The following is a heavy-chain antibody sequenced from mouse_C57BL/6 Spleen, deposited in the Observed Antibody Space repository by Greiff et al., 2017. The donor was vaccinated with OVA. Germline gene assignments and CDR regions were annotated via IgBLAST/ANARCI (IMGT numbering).Heavy chain of an antibody. D-gene: IGHD2-4*01. CDR3: ARSYDYDGYAMDY. V-gene: IGHV1-69*01. CDR1: GYTFTSYW. J-gene: IGHJ4*01. Sequence: QVQLQQPGAELVMPGASVKLSCKASGYTFTSYWMHWVKQRPGQGLEWIGEIDPSDSYTNYNQKFKGKSTLTVDKSSSTAYMQRSSLTSEDSAVYYCARSYDYDGYAMDYWGQGTSVTVSS. CDR2: IDPSDSYT.